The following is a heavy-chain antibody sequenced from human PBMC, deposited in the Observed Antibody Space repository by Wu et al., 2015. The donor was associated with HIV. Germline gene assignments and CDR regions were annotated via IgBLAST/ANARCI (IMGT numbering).Heavy chain of an antibody. CDR2: MVVGSVNT. V-gene: IGHV1-58*02. CDR3: ARYFGELYSDYGMDV. D-gene: IGHD3-10*01. Sequence: QMQLVQSGPEAKKPGTSVKVSCKASGFTFRSSAMQWVRQARGQGLEWIGWMVVGSVNTNYAQKFQGRVTLTTDESTNTAYMELRSLRSDDSAVYYCARYFGELYSDYGMDVWGQGTTVTVSS. CDR1: GFTFRSSA. J-gene: IGHJ6*02.